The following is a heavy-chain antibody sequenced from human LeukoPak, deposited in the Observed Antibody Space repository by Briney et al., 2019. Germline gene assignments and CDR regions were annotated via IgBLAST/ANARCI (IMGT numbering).Heavy chain of an antibody. J-gene: IGHJ4*02. CDR3: ARGERWLQSRFDY. Sequence: TSVKVSCKASGGTFSSYAISWVRQAPGQGLEWMGGIIPIFGTANYAQKFQGRVTITADESTSTAFMELSSLRSEEPAMYYCARGERWLQSRFDYWGQGTLVTVSS. V-gene: IGHV1-69*13. D-gene: IGHD5-24*01. CDR1: GGTFSSYA. CDR2: IIPIFGTA.